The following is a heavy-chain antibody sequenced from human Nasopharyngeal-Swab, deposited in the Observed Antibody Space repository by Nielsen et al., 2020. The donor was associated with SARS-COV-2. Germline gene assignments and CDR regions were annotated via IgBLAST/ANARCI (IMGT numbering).Heavy chain of an antibody. D-gene: IGHD5-18*01. V-gene: IGHV3-23*01. CDR3: AFVDTTLLGYYYSGMDV. CDR1: GFTFSSYA. J-gene: IGHJ6*02. CDR2: ISGSGDTT. Sequence: GESLKISCAASGFTFSSYAMSWVRQAPGKGLEWVSIISGSGDTTYYADSVNDRFTISRDNSKNTLYLQMNSLRAEDTAVYYCAFVDTTLLGYYYSGMDVWGQGTTVTVSS.